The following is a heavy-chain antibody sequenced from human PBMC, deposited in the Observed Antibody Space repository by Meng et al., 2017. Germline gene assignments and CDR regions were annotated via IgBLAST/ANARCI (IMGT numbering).Heavy chain of an antibody. CDR3: ARKFTMVRGIYNWFDP. CDR1: GGSFSGYY. CDR2: INHSGST. D-gene: IGHD3-10*01. J-gene: IGHJ5*02. V-gene: IGHV4-34*01. Sequence: QGQLQRWVAGLLKPSETLSLACAAYGGSFSGYYWSWIRQPPGKGLEWIGEINHSGSTNYSPSLKSRVTISVDTSKNQFSLKLSSVTAADTAVYYCARKFTMVRGIYNWFDPWGQGTLVTVSS.